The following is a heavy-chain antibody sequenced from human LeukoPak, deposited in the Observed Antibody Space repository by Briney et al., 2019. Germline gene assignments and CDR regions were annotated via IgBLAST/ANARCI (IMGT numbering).Heavy chain of an antibody. V-gene: IGHV3-43*01. Sequence: PGGSLRLSCAASGFAFEDYPMHWVRQAPGKGLEWVSLISWDGGTTYYADSVKGRFTISRDNSKNTLYLQMNSLRAEDTAVYYCAKDRRLLGQLVDSGPPDYWGQGTLVTVSS. CDR3: AKDRRLLGQLVDSGPPDY. CDR1: GFAFEDYP. J-gene: IGHJ4*02. CDR2: ISWDGGTT. D-gene: IGHD6-6*01.